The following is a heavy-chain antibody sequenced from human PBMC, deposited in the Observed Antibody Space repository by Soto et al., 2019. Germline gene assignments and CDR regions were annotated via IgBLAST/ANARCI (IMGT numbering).Heavy chain of an antibody. Sequence: GGSLRLSCAASGFTFSSYAMHWVRQAPGKGLEWVAVISYDGSNKYYADSVKGRFTISRDNSKNTLYLQMNSLRAEDTAVYYCARGQKSPKITMIVVAADYWGQGTLVTVSS. V-gene: IGHV3-30-3*01. CDR2: ISYDGSNK. CDR3: ARGQKSPKITMIVVAADY. CDR1: GFTFSSYA. J-gene: IGHJ4*02. D-gene: IGHD3-22*01.